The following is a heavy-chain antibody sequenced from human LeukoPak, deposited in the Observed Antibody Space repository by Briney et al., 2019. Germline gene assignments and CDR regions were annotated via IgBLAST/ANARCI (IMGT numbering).Heavy chain of an antibody. J-gene: IGHJ3*02. Sequence: GESLKISCKGSGYSFPNYWIAWVRQMPGKGLEWVGIIYPADSDTRYSPSFQGQVTISADKSISTAYLQWSSLKASDTAMYYCASRWAASDAFDIWSQGTMVTVSS. D-gene: IGHD5-24*01. V-gene: IGHV5-51*01. CDR1: GYSFPNYW. CDR2: IYPADSDT. CDR3: ASRWAASDAFDI.